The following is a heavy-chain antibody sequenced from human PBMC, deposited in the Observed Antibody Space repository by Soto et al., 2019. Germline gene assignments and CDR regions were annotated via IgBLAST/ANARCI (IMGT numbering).Heavy chain of an antibody. J-gene: IGHJ6*02. CDR3: ARGAAAGVDYGMDV. D-gene: IGHD6-13*01. CDR1: DGNISGLD. Sequence: PKPHPGSVSDGNISGLDGRRIMQNAGKGLEWIGRIYRSGGTNFSPSLMSRVSMSVDTSKNQFSLKLSSVVAADTAVYYCARGAAAGVDYGMDVWGQGTTVTVSS. V-gene: IGHV4-4*07. CDR2: IYRSGGT.